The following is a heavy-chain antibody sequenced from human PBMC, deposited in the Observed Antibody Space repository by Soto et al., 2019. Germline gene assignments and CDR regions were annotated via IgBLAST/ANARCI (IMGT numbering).Heavy chain of an antibody. CDR2: IIPIFGTA. Sequence: QVQLVQSGAEVKKPGSSVKVSCKASGGTFSSYAISWVRQAPGQGLEWMGGIIPIFGTANYAQKFQGRVTITAHESTRTAYMELSSLRSEDPAVYYCARDHNRRGKADRPMWFDPWGQGTLVTVST. D-gene: IGHD6-6*01. CDR3: ARDHNRRGKADRPMWFDP. CDR1: GGTFSSYA. V-gene: IGHV1-69*01. J-gene: IGHJ5*02.